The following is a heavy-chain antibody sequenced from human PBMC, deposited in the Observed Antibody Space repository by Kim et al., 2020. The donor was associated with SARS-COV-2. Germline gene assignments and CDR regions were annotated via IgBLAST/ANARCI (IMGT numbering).Heavy chain of an antibody. J-gene: IGHJ6*02. Sequence: SETLSLTCTVSGGSISSGGYYWSWIRQHPGKGLEWIGYIYYSGSTYYNPSLKSRVTISVDTSKNQFSLKLSSVTAADTAVYYCARGPLLSLARLLYGMDVWGQGTTVTVSS. V-gene: IGHV4-31*03. D-gene: IGHD6-6*01. CDR3: ARGPLLSLARLLYGMDV. CDR2: IYYSGST. CDR1: GGSISSGGYY.